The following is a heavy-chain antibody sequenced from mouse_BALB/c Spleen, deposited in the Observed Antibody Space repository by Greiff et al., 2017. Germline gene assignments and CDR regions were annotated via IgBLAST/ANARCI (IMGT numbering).Heavy chain of an antibody. CDR3: ARDYYGSSTGDWYFDV. CDR2: IFPGDGST. J-gene: IGHJ1*01. CDR1: GYTFTSYD. Sequence: QVQLKESGAELVKPGASVKLSCKASGYTFTSYDINWVRQMPEQGLEWIGWIFPGDGSTKYNEKFKGKATLTTDKSSSTAYMQLSRLTSEDSAVYFCARDYYGSSTGDWYFDVWGAGTTVTVSS. D-gene: IGHD1-1*01. V-gene: IGHV1-85*01.